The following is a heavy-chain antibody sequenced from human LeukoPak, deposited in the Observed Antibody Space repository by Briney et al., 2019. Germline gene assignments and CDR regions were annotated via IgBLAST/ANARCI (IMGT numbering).Heavy chain of an antibody. D-gene: IGHD1-7*01. V-gene: IGHV1-69*04. CDR3: ARDVTYNWNYGAFDI. CDR1: GYTFTSYG. J-gene: IGHJ3*02. Sequence: SVKVSCKASGYTFTSYGISWVRQAPGQGLEWMGRINPILGIANYAQKFQGRVTITADKSTSTAYMELSSLRSEDTAVYYCARDVTYNWNYGAFDIWGQGTMVTVSS. CDR2: INPILGIA.